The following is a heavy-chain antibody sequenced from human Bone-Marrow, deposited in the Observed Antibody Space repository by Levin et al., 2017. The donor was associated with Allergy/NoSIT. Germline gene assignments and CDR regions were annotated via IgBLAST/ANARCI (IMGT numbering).Heavy chain of an antibody. CDR2: ISWNSGSI. D-gene: IGHD6-19*01. V-gene: IGHV3-9*01. CDR1: GFTFDDYA. J-gene: IGHJ3*02. Sequence: SLKISCAASGFTFDDYAMHWVRQAPGKGLEWVSGISWNSGSIGYADSVKGRFTISRDNAKNSLYLQMNSLRAEDTALYYCAKDTGIAVAGGAFDIWGQGTMVTVSS. CDR3: AKDTGIAVAGGAFDI.